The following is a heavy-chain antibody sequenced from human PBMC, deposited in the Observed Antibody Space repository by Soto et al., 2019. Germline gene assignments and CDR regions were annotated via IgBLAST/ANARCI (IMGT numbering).Heavy chain of an antibody. J-gene: IGHJ5*02. Sequence: SETLSLTCTVSGGSISSGGYYWSWIRQHPGKGLEWIGYIYYSGSTYYNPSLKSRVTISVDTSKNQFSLKLSSVTAADTAVYYCARTPRVDPTNWFDPWGQGTLVTVSS. CDR2: IYYSGST. CDR1: GGSISSGGYY. V-gene: IGHV4-31*03. D-gene: IGHD3-3*01. CDR3: ARTPRVDPTNWFDP.